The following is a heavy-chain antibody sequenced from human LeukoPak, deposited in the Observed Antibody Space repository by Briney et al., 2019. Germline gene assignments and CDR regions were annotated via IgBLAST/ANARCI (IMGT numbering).Heavy chain of an antibody. V-gene: IGHV7-4-1*02. J-gene: IGHJ4*02. CDR1: GYTFIRYA. Sequence: ASVKVSCKASGYTFIRYAINWLRQVPGQGLEWMGWINMYTANPAYAQGFTERFVFSLDTSVSTAYLEISNLKAEDTAVYYCARPDNDDDFDYWGQGTLVTVSS. CDR3: ARPDNDDDFDY. D-gene: IGHD3-16*01. CDR2: INMYTANP.